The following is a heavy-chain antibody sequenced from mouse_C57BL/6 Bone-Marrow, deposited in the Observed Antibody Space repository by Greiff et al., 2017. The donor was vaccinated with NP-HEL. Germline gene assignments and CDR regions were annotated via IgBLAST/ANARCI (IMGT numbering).Heavy chain of an antibody. V-gene: IGHV5-17*01. CDR3: ARRGYYYGSSYENYAMDY. D-gene: IGHD1-1*01. Sequence: EVQGVESGGGLVKPGGSLKLSCAASGFTFSDYGMHWVRQAPEKGLEWVAYISSGSSTIYYADTVKGRFTISRDNAKNTLFLQMTSLRSEDTAMYYCARRGYYYGSSYENYAMDYWGQGTSVTVSS. J-gene: IGHJ4*01. CDR2: ISSGSSTI. CDR1: GFTFSDYG.